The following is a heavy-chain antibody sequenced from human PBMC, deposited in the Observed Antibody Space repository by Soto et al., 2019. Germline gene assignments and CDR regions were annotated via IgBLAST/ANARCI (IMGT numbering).Heavy chain of an antibody. V-gene: IGHV3-66*01. J-gene: IGHJ4*02. CDR3: ASYPTGTTFFDY. Sequence: EVQLVESGGGLVQPGGSLRLSCAASGFTVSSNYMSWVRQAPGKGLEWVSVIYSGGSTYYADSVKGRFTISRDNSKNTLYLQMTSLRAEDTAVYYCASYPTGTTFFDYWGQGTLVTVSS. D-gene: IGHD1-7*01. CDR1: GFTVSSNY. CDR2: IYSGGST.